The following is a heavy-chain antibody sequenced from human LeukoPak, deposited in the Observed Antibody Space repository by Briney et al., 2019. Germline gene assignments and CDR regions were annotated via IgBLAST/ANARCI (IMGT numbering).Heavy chain of an antibody. V-gene: IGHV4-59*08. J-gene: IGHJ3*02. CDR3: ARRAPAVGGAFDI. CDR2: IYYSGST. CDR1: SGSISSYY. D-gene: IGHD2-2*01. Sequence: SETLSLTCTVSSGSISSYYWSWIRQPPGKGLEWIGYIYYSGSTNYNPSLKSRVAISVDTSKNQFSLKLSSVTAADTAVYYCARRAPAVGGAFDIWGQGTMVTVSS.